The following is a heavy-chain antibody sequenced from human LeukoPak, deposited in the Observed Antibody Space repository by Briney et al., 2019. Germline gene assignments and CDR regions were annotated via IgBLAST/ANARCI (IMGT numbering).Heavy chain of an antibody. CDR1: GYTFTNYG. J-gene: IGHJ3*02. CDR3: ARDHIAVAGNAAFDI. Sequence: GASVKVSCKASGYTFTNYGFSWVRQAPGQGLEWMGWISAYNGNTNYAQKLQGRVTMTTDTSTSTAYMELRSLRSDDTAVYYCARDHIAVAGNAAFDIWGQGTMVTVSS. V-gene: IGHV1-18*01. D-gene: IGHD6-19*01. CDR2: ISAYNGNT.